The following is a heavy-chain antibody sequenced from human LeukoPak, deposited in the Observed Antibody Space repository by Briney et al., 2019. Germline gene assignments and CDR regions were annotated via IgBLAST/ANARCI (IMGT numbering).Heavy chain of an antibody. D-gene: IGHD6-19*01. J-gene: IGHJ5*02. CDR3: ARDGSSGWSVGEDWFDP. V-gene: IGHV4-4*07. CDR2: IYTSGST. Sequence: SETLSLTYTVSGGSISSYYWSWIRQPAGKGLEWIGRIYTSGSTNYNPSLKSRVTMSVDTSKNQFSLKLSSVTAADTAVYYCARDGSSGWSVGEDWFDPWGQGTLVTVSS. CDR1: GGSISSYY.